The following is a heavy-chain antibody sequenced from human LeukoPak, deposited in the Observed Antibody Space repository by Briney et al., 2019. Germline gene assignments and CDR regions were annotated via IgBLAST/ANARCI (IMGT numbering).Heavy chain of an antibody. CDR2: ISYDGSNK. V-gene: IGHV3-30-3*01. Sequence: GGSLRLSCAASGFTFSSYAMHWVRQAPGKGLEWVAVISYDGSNKYYADSVKGRFTIARDNSKNTLYLQMNRLRAEDTAVYYCARDRGYCSSTSCYSSYYYYGMDVWGQGTTVTVSS. CDR3: ARDRGYCSSTSCYSSYYYYGMDV. CDR1: GFTFSSYA. D-gene: IGHD2-2*01. J-gene: IGHJ6*02.